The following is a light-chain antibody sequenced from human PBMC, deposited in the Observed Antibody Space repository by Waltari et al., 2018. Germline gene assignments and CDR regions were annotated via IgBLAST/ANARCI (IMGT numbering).Light chain of an antibody. V-gene: IGKV3-15*01. J-gene: IGKJ2*01. Sequence: EIVMTQSPATLSVSPGERATLSCRASQNVDSHLAWYQHKPGQAPRLLIYGASTRATDIPARFSGSGSGTEFTLTISSLQSEDFAIYYCQQYNNWPPEDTFGRGTKLEIK. CDR3: QQYNNWPPEDT. CDR1: QNVDSH. CDR2: GAS.